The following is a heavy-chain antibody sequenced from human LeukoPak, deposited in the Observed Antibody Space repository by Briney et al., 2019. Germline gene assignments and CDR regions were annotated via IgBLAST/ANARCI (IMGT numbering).Heavy chain of an antibody. CDR1: GGTFSSYA. V-gene: IGHV1-69*13. CDR2: IIPIFGTA. CDR3: ATLEITTVTTSDY. D-gene: IGHD4-17*01. J-gene: IGHJ4*02. Sequence: SVRVSCKASGGTFSSYAISWVRQAPRQGLEWMGGIIPIFGTANYAQKFQGRVTITADESTSTAYMELSSLRSEDTAVYYCATLEITTVTTSDYWGQGDLVTVSS.